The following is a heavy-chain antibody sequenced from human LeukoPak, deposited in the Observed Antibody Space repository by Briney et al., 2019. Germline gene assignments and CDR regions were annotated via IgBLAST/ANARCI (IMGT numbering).Heavy chain of an antibody. Sequence: GASVKVSCKASGGTFSSYAISWVRQAPGQGLEWMGGIIPIFGTVNYAQKFQGRVTITTDESTSTAYTELSSLRSEDTAVYYCARAYSYYYGSGSYSYYFDYWGQGTLVTVSS. D-gene: IGHD3-10*01. CDR3: ARAYSYYYGSGSYSYYFDY. CDR2: IIPIFGTV. CDR1: GGTFSSYA. V-gene: IGHV1-69*05. J-gene: IGHJ4*02.